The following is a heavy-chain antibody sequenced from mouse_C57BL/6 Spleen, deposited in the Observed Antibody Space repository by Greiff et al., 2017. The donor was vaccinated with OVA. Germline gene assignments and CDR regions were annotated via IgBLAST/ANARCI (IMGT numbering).Heavy chain of an antibody. CDR1: GYAFSSSW. J-gene: IGHJ2*01. Sequence: QVQLQQSGPELVKPGASVKISCKASGYAFSSSWMNWVKQRPGKGLEWIGRIYPGDGDTNYNGKFKGKATLTADKSSSTAYMQLSSLTSEDSAVCFCARQGDFDYWGQGTTLTVSS. CDR2: IYPGDGDT. V-gene: IGHV1-82*01. CDR3: ARQGDFDY.